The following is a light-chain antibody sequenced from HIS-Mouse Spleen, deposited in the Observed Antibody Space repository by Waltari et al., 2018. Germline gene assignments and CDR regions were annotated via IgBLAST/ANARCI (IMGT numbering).Light chain of an antibody. J-gene: IGLJ2*01. CDR2: EDN. CDR1: SGSIASNY. CDR3: QSYDSSNVV. Sequence: NFMLTQPHSVSESPGKTVTISCTGSSGSIASNYVQWYQQRPGSAPTTVLYEDNQRPSGVPDRFSGSIDSSSNSASLTISGLKTEDEADYYCQSYDSSNVVFGGGTKLTVL. V-gene: IGLV6-57*02.